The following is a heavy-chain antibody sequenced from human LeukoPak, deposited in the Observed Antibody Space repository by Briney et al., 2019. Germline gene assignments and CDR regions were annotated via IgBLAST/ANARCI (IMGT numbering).Heavy chain of an antibody. J-gene: IGHJ4*02. CDR2: ISNSAGGT. CDR1: GFTFSSYA. D-gene: IGHD1-7*01. V-gene: IGHV3-23*01. CDR3: AKDERNWNYNLASQTYD. Sequence: GGSLRLSCAASGFTFSSYAMNWVRQAPRKGLEWVSGISNSAGGTYYADSVKGRFTISRDNSKNTLYLQMNSLRAEDTAVYYCAKDERNWNYNLASQTYDWGQGTLVTVSS.